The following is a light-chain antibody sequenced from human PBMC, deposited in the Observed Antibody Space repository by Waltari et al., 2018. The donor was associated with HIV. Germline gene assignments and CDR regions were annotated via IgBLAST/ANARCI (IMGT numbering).Light chain of an antibody. CDR3: NSRDSSGNHVV. CDR1: SLRSYY. CDR2: GKN. V-gene: IGLV3-19*01. Sequence: SSELTQDPAVSVALGQTLRITCQGDSLRSYYASWYQQKPGQAPVLVIYGKNNRPSGIPDRFSGSSSGNTASLTITGAQAEDEADYYCNSRDSSGNHVVFGGGTKVTVL. J-gene: IGLJ2*01.